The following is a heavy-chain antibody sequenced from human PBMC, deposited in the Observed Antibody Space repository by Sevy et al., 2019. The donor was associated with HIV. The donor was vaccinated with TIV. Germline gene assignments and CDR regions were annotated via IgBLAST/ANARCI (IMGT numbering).Heavy chain of an antibody. J-gene: IGHJ4*02. V-gene: IGHV3-30*18. CDR2: ISYDGSNK. CDR3: AKGGLRAAGQGDY. CDR1: GFTFSSYG. D-gene: IGHD6-13*01. Sequence: GGSLRLSCAASGFTFSSYGMHWVRQAPGKGLEWVAVISYDGSNKYYADSVKGRFTISRDNSKNTLYLQMNSLRAEETAVYYCAKGGLRAAGQGDYWGQGTLVTVSS.